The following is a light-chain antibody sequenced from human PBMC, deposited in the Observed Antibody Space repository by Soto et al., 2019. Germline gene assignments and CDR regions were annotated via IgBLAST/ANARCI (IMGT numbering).Light chain of an antibody. CDR3: SSYTSSSTVV. CDR1: SRDVGGYNY. J-gene: IGLJ2*01. Sequence: QSVLTQPASVSGSPGQSITISCTGTSRDVGGYNYVSWYQQHPGKAPKLMIFDVSNRPSGDSSRFSGSKSGNTASLTISGLQAEDEADYYCSSYTSSSTVVFGGGTKLTVL. CDR2: DVS. V-gene: IGLV2-14*01.